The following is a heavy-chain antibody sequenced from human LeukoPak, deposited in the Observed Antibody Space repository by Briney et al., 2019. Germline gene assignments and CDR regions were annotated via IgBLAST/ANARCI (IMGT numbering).Heavy chain of an antibody. D-gene: IGHD6-19*01. CDR3: ARSPSSSSGWYDY. Sequence: GASVKVSCKASGYTFTGYYMHWVRQAPGQGLEWMGWINPNSGGTNYAQKFQGWVTMTRDTSISTAYMELSSLRSEDTAVYYCARSPSSSSGWYDYWGQGTLVTVSS. J-gene: IGHJ4*02. V-gene: IGHV1-2*04. CDR2: INPNSGGT. CDR1: GYTFTGYY.